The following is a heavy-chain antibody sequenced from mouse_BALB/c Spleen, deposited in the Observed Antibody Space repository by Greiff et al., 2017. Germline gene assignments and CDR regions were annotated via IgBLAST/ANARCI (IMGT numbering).Heavy chain of an antibody. D-gene: IGHD2-1*01. CDR3: NAGGYGNFYAMDY. V-gene: IGHV14-4*02. CDR2: IDPENGDT. CDR1: GFNIKDYY. J-gene: IGHJ4*01. Sequence: VQLQQSGAELVRPGASVKLSCTASGFNIKDYYMHWVKQRPEQGLEWIGWIDPENGDTEYAPKFQGKATMTADTSSNTAYLQLSSLTSEDTAVYYCNAGGYGNFYAMDYWGQGTSVTVSS.